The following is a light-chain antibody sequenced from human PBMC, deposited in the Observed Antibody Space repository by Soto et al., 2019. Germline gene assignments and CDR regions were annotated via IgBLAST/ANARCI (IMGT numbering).Light chain of an antibody. CDR1: ISDFVLYNY. CDR2: GVN. J-gene: IGLJ1*01. V-gene: IGLV2-14*01. Sequence: VLTQPASVSGSPGQSITISCSGTISDFVLYNYVSWYQQHPGKAPKLMIYGVNNRPSGVSNRFSGSKSGNTASLTISGLQADDEADYYCSSYTTSSALQVFGTGTKVTVL. CDR3: SSYTTSSALQV.